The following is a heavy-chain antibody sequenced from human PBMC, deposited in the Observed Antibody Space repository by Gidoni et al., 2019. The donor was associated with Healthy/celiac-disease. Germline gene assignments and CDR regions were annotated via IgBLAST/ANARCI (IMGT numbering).Heavy chain of an antibody. CDR2: MNPNSGNT. CDR1: GYTFTSYD. CDR3: ARGRGIYPVASFDY. Sequence: QVQLVQSGAEVKKPGASVKASCKASGYTFTSYDINWVRQATGQGLEWMGWMNPNSGNTGYAQKCQGRVTMTRNTSISTAYMELSSLRSEDTAVYYCARGRGIYPVASFDYWGQGTLVTVSS. J-gene: IGHJ4*02. V-gene: IGHV1-8*01. D-gene: IGHD5-12*01.